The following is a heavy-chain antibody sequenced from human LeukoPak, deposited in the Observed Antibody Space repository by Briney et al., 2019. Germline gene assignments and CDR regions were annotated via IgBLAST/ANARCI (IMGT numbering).Heavy chain of an antibody. J-gene: IGHJ4*02. CDR2: ISSSGNKT. V-gene: IGHV3-23*01. D-gene: IGHD1-26*01. Sequence: GGSLRLSCAASGFTFSSYAMSWVRRAPGKGLEWVSAISSSGNKTYYTDSVKGRFTISRDNSNNTLYLQMNSLRAEDTAVYYCVKDHWGSYYSLFDYWGQGTLVTVSS. CDR1: GFTFSSYA. CDR3: VKDHWGSYYSLFDY.